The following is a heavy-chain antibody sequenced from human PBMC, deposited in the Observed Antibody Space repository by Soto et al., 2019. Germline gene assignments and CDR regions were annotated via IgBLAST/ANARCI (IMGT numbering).Heavy chain of an antibody. J-gene: IGHJ4*02. CDR2: ISGSGGST. V-gene: IGHV3-23*01. CDR1: GFTFSSYA. CDR3: AKGSITMIVVVTTGLYYFDY. Sequence: GGSLRLSCAASGFTFSSYAMSWVRQAPGKGLEWVSAISGSGGSTYYADSVKGRFTISRDNSKNTLYLQMNSLRAEDTAVYYCAKGSITMIVVVTTGLYYFDYWGQGTLVTVSS. D-gene: IGHD3-22*01.